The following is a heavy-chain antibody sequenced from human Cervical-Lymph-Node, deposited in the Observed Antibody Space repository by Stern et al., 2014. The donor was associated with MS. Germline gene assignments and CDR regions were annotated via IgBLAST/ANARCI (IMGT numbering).Heavy chain of an antibody. V-gene: IGHV1-69*06. J-gene: IGHJ4*02. CDR2: IIPLFGTA. CDR1: GGTFGNYA. D-gene: IGHD1-1*01. CDR3: ATDPPLLKKAETNAY. Sequence: VQLVESGTEVKKPGSSVKVSCKASGGTFGNYAFSWVRQAPGQGLEWMGGIIPLFGTATDAQKFQGRVRISADKSTSTLYMDLSSLRSEDTAVYFCATDPPLLKKAETNAYWGQGTLVTVSS.